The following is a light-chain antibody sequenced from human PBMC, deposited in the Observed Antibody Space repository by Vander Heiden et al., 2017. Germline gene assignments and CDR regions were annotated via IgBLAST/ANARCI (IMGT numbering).Light chain of an antibody. CDR1: QSVSSN. CDR2: VAS. V-gene: IGKV3-15*01. Sequence: EIVMTQSPATLSVSPGERATLSCRASQSVSSNLAWYQQKPGQAPRLILYVASTRATGIPARFSGSGSGTEFTLTISSLQSEDFAVYYCQQYNNWTPENTFGQGTKLEIK. CDR3: QQYNNWTPENT. J-gene: IGKJ2*01.